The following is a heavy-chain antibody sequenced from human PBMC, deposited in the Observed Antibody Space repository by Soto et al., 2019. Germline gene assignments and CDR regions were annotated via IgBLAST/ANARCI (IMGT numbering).Heavy chain of an antibody. J-gene: IGHJ4*02. V-gene: IGHV1-69*13. CDR1: GGTFSSYA. CDR3: ARGGVPAATTIDY. CDR2: IIPIFGTA. D-gene: IGHD2-2*01. Sequence: SVKVSCKASGGTFSSYAISWVRQAPGQGLEWMGGIIPIFGTANYAQKFQGRVTITADESTSTAYMELSSLRSEDTAVYYCARGGVPAATTIDYWGQGTLVTVPS.